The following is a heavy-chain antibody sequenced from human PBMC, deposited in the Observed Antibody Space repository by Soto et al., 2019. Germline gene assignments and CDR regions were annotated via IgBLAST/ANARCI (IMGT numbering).Heavy chain of an antibody. CDR3: AGTRDYYDSSGYDY. CDR1: GYTFTGYY. CDR2: INPNSGGT. V-gene: IGHV1-2*02. J-gene: IGHJ4*02. D-gene: IGHD3-22*01. Sequence: SVKVSCKASGYTFTGYYMHWVRQAPGQGLEWMGWINPNSGGTNYAQKFQGRVTMTRDTSISTAYMELSRLRSDDTAVYYCAGTRDYYDSSGYDYWGQGTLVTVSS.